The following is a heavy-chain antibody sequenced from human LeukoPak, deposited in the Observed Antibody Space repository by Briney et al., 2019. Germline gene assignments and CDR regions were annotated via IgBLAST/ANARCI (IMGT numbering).Heavy chain of an antibody. D-gene: IGHD6-19*01. Sequence: ASVKVSCKASGYTFTGYYMHWVRQAPGQGLEWMGRINPNSGGTNYAQKFQGRVTMTRDTSISTAYMELSRLRSDHTAVYYCARETLQYSSGGRNAFDIWGQGTMVTVSS. CDR1: GYTFTGYY. CDR2: INPNSGGT. V-gene: IGHV1-2*06. CDR3: ARETLQYSSGGRNAFDI. J-gene: IGHJ3*02.